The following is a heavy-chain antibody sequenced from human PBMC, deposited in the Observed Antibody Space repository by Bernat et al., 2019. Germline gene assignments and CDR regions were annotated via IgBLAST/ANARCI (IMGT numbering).Heavy chain of an antibody. CDR3: ARQNYDYVWGSYRPFDY. V-gene: IGHV3-11*05. CDR2: ISSSSYT. Sequence: QVQLVESGGGLVKPGGSLRLSCAASGFTFSDYYMSWIRQAPGKGLEWVSYISSSSYTNYADSVKGRFTISRDNAKNSLYPQMNSLRAEDTAVYYCARQNYDYVWGSYRPFDYWGQGTLVTVSS. J-gene: IGHJ4*02. D-gene: IGHD3-16*02. CDR1: GFTFSDYY.